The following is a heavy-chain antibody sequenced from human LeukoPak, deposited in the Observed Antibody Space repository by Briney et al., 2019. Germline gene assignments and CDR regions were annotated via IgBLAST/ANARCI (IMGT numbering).Heavy chain of an antibody. CDR1: GGSNSCGRYY. D-gene: IGHD4-17*01. Sequence: PSETLSLTCTVTGGSNSCGRYYWSWIRHPAGKGLEWIGRIYTSGSTNYNTPLKSRVTISVDPSKNHFSLKLSSVTAADTAVYYGARAYHYGALNWFDPWGQGTLVTVSS. V-gene: IGHV4-61*02. J-gene: IGHJ5*02. CDR3: ARAYHYGALNWFDP. CDR2: IYTSGST.